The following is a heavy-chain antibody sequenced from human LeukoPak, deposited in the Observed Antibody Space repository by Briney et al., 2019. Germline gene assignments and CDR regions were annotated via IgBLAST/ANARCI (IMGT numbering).Heavy chain of an antibody. V-gene: IGHV5-51*01. CDR3: ARHSNYYDSTSGYDY. Sequence: GGSLTDSFKGSGYRFNNYWVGWGGQMPGERLGGVGGIYPGDSDTRYSPSFQGQVTISADKSISTAYLQWSSLKASDTAMYYCARHSNYYDSTSGYDYWGQGTLVTVSS. CDR1: GYRFNNYW. CDR2: IYPGDSDT. J-gene: IGHJ4*02. D-gene: IGHD3-22*01.